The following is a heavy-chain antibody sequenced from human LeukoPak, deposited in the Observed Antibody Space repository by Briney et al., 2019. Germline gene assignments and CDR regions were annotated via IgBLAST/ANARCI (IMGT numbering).Heavy chain of an antibody. D-gene: IGHD4-11*01. CDR1: GFTFSTYA. V-gene: IGHV3-23*01. CDR3: TRDPTQYLRYGYFDY. J-gene: IGHJ4*02. CDR2: ISGSGDAT. Sequence: PGGSLRLSCAASGFTFSTYAMSWVRQAPGKGLEWVSAISGSGDATYYADSVKGRFTISRDNAKNSLYLQMSSLRAEDTAVYYCTRDPTQYLRYGYFDYWGQGTLVTVSS.